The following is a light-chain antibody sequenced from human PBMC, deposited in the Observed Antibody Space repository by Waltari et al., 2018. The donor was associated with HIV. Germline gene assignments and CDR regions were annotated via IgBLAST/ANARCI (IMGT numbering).Light chain of an antibody. CDR1: NRDIGTYDY. J-gene: IGLJ2*01. V-gene: IGLV2-8*01. CDR2: EVT. Sequence: QSPLTQPPSASGSPGQSVTLSCTGTNRDIGTYDYVSWYQQHPGKAPKLVISEVTKRPSGVSDRFSGSKSGNTAFLTVSGLQAEDEADYYCSSFANRDGFYVLFGGGTRLTVL. CDR3: SSFANRDGFYVL.